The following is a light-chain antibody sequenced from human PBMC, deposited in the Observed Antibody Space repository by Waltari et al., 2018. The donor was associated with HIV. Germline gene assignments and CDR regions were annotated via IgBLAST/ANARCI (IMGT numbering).Light chain of an antibody. Sequence: DIQLTQSPSFVSASVGDEVTITCRASQGISDWVAWYQQHPNRAPKSLIFAATKLHSGVPSRFSGWGYGTNYSLTISSMQPEDFATYFCRQSNSLPFTFGPGTQVDVK. CDR3: RQSNSLPFT. CDR1: QGISDW. J-gene: IGKJ3*01. CDR2: AAT. V-gene: IGKV1-12*01.